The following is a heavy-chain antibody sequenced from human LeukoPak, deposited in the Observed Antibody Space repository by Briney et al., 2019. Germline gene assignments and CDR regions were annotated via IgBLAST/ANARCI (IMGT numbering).Heavy chain of an antibody. CDR1: GFTFSSYG. V-gene: IGHV3-30*18. CDR2: ISYDGSNK. J-gene: IGHJ4*02. CDR3: AKNQYYFDY. Sequence: GGSLRLSCAASGFTFSSYGMHWVRQAPGKGLEWVAVISYDGSNKYYADYVKGRFTISRDNSKNTLYLQMNSLRAEDTAVYYCAKNQYYFDYWGQGTLVTVSS.